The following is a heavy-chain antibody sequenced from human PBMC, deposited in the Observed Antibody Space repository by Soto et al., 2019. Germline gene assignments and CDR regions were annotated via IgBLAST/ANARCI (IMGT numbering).Heavy chain of an antibody. CDR3: TTRNPEGLDI. CDR2: IYSGGST. Sequence: GGSLRLSCAASGFTVSSNYMSWVRQAPGKGLEWVSVIYSGGSTYYADSVKGRFTISRDNSKNTLYLQMNSLKTEDTAVYYCTTRNPEGLDIWGQGTMVTVSS. CDR1: GFTVSSNY. V-gene: IGHV3-53*01. J-gene: IGHJ3*02.